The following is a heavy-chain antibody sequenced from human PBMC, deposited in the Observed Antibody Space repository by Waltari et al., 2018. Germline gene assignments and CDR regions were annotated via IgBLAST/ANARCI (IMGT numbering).Heavy chain of an antibody. CDR2: IKQDGSEK. D-gene: IGHD3-16*01. V-gene: IGHV3-7*01. CDR3: ARGGSWAIDY. J-gene: IGHJ4*02. CDR1: GRPSSDYW. Sequence: EVRLVESGGGLVQPGGALRLSCAASGRPSSDYWMGWVRQAPGQGLEWVANIKQDGSEKYQVDPVKGRFTISRDNAKNSLYLQMNSLRAEDTAVYFCARGGSWAIDYWGQGTLVTVSS.